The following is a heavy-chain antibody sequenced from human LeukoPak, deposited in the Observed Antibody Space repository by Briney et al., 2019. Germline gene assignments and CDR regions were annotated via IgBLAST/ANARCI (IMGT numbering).Heavy chain of an antibody. V-gene: IGHV3-30*04. J-gene: IGHJ6*03. CDR1: GFTFTNYC. CDR3: ARDPTMVRGTMDV. Sequence: PGRSLRLSCAASGFTFTNYCIHWVRHAPGKGPEWVAVISYDGSNTYYADSVKGRFTISRDNSKNTVYLQMSSLRPEDTAVYYCARDPTMVRGTMDVWGKGATVTVSS. CDR2: ISYDGSNT. D-gene: IGHD3-10*01.